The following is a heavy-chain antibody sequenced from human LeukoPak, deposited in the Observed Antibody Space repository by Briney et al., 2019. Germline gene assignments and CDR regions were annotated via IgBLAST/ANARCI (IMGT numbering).Heavy chain of an antibody. CDR2: IIPIFGTA. Sequence: ASVKVSCKASGGTFSSYAISWVRQAPGQGLEWMGGIIPIFGTANYAQKFQGRVTITADKSTSPAYMELSSLRSEDTAVYYCAGSYCGGDCYSIEDDAFDIWGQGTMVTVSS. V-gene: IGHV1-69*06. CDR3: AGSYCGGDCYSIEDDAFDI. J-gene: IGHJ3*02. CDR1: GGTFSSYA. D-gene: IGHD2-21*02.